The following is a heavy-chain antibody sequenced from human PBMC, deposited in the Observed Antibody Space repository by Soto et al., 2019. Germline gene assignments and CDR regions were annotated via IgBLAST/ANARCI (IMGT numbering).Heavy chain of an antibody. V-gene: IGHV4-30-2*01. CDR1: GGSISSGGYS. CDR2: IYHSGST. J-gene: IGHJ5*02. D-gene: IGHD6-13*01. CDR3: ARGGIARSRTMGNWLDP. Sequence: SETLSLTCAVSGGSISSGGYSWSWIRQPPGKGLEWIGYIYHSGSTYYNPSLKSRVTISVDRSKNQFSLKLSSVTAADTAVYYCARGGIARSRTMGNWLDPWGQGTLVTVSS.